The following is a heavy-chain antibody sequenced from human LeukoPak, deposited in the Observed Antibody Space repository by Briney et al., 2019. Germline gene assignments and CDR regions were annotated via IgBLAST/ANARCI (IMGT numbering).Heavy chain of an antibody. Sequence: ASVKVSCKASRYSFTNYGIHWVRQAPGQRLEWMGWINADNGNTRYSQNFQVRVTITRDTSASTAYMELSRLRSDDTAVYYCARDYCSSTSCLFDYWGQGTLVTVSS. CDR3: ARDYCSSTSCLFDY. CDR1: RYSFTNYG. D-gene: IGHD2-2*01. J-gene: IGHJ4*02. CDR2: INADNGNT. V-gene: IGHV1-3*01.